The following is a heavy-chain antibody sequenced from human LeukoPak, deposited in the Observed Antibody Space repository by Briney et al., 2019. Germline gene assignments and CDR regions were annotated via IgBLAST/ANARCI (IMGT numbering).Heavy chain of an antibody. CDR3: ARPTSKLGSFDY. J-gene: IGHJ4*02. CDR1: GGSISSSNYY. V-gene: IGHV4-39*01. CDR2: IYYSGST. Sequence: SETLSLTCTVSGGSISSSNYYWGWIRQPPGKGLEWIGTIYYSGSTYCNPSLKSRITISVDTSKNQFSLKMRSVTAADTAVYYCARPTSKLGSFDYWGQGTLVTVSS. D-gene: IGHD2/OR15-2a*01.